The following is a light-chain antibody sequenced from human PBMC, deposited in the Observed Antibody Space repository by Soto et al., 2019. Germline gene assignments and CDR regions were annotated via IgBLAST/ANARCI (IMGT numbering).Light chain of an antibody. V-gene: IGKV1-5*01. CDR3: QQYNGYSTWT. CDR1: QSVSIW. CDR2: DAS. J-gene: IGKJ1*01. Sequence: DIPMTQSPSTLSASVGDTITITCRASQSVSIWLAWSQQKPGKAPKVLLWDASTLQRGVPSRFSGSGSGTEFTLTISSLQPDEFATYYCQQYNGYSTWTFGQGTKVDIK.